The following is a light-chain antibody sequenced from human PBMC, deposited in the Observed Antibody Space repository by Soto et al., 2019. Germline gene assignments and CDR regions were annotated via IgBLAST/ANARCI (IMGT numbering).Light chain of an antibody. J-gene: IGKJ4*01. CDR1: QSVSSK. V-gene: IGKV3D-15*01. CDR3: QQYNDWPLT. Sequence: EIVMTQSPATLSVSPGERATLSCRASQSVSSKLAWYQQKPGQAPSLLIYDISARATGIPTRFSGSGSGTEFTLTISSLQSEDFAVYYCQQYNDWPLTFGGGTKVEIK. CDR2: DIS.